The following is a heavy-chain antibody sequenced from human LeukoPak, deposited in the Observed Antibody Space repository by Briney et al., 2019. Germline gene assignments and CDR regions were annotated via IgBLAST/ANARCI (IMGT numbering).Heavy chain of an antibody. Sequence: ASVKVSCKTSGYTFIDYYMHWARQAPGQGLEWMAWINPSTGDTNYAQKFQGRVTMTRDTSIRTVYMELSSLRSDDTAVYYCARAPSISSSPLRPPYYSYSGMAVWGQGTTVTVSS. CDR3: ARAPSISSSPLRPPYYSYSGMAV. CDR2: INPSTGDT. J-gene: IGHJ6*02. D-gene: IGHD6-6*01. V-gene: IGHV1-2*02. CDR1: GYTFIDYY.